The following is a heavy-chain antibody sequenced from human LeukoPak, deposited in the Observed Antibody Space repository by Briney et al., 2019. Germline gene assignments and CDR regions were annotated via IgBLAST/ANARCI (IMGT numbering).Heavy chain of an antibody. V-gene: IGHV3-53*01. D-gene: IGHD3-16*01. CDR2: IYNGGGT. CDR3: ARDWATALDY. Sequence: PGGSLRLSCAASGLIDTSNYMNWVRQAPGKGLEWVSVIYNGGGTSYADSVKGRFTISRDNSKSTLYLQMNSLRVEDKALYYCARDWATALDYWGQGTLVTVSS. J-gene: IGHJ4*02. CDR1: GLIDTSNY.